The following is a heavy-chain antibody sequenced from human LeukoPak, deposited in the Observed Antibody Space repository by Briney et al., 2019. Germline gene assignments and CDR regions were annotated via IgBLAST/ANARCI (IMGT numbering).Heavy chain of an antibody. CDR2: INPGDSDT. CDR1: GYSFTSSW. V-gene: IGHV5-51*01. Sequence: GESLKISCQASGYSFTSSWIGWARQMPGKGLEWMAIINPGDSDTRYSPSFQGQVTISADKSISTAYLQWSSLKASDTAMYYCARQKYHCSSTSCYGRINWFDPWGQGTLVTVSS. J-gene: IGHJ5*02. CDR3: ARQKYHCSSTSCYGRINWFDP. D-gene: IGHD2-2*01.